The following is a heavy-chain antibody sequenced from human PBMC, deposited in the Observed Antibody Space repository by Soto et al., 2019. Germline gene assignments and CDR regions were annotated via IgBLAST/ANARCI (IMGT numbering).Heavy chain of an antibody. D-gene: IGHD3-10*01. J-gene: IGHJ3*02. CDR1: GGTFSSYA. CDR3: ARALLFGELSPDGQDAFDI. CDR2: TIPIFGTA. V-gene: IGHV1-69*01. Sequence: QVQLVQSGAEVKKPGSSVKVSCKASGGTFSSYAISWVRQAPGQGLERMGGTIPIFGTANYARKFQGRVTITADESTRTGYMELSTRRTEDTAVSYCARALLFGELSPDGQDAFDIWGRGTMVTVSA.